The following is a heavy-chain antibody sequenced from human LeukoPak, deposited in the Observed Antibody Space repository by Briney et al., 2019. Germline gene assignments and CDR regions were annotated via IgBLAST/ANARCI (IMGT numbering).Heavy chain of an antibody. CDR1: GFTFTSSA. V-gene: IGHV1-58*01. CDR3: AADGQRGRFDY. D-gene: IGHD3-16*01. J-gene: IGHJ4*02. Sequence: ASVKVSCKASGFTFTSSAVQWVRQARGQRLEWIGWIVVGSGTTNYAQKFPERVTITRDMSSSTAYMELGSPRSEDTAVYYCAADGQRGRFDYWGQGTLVTVS. CDR2: IVVGSGTT.